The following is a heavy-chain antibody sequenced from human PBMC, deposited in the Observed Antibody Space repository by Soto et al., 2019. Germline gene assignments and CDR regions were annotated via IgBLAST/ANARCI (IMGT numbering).Heavy chain of an antibody. Sequence: SVKVSCKASGGTFSSYAISWVRQAPGQGLEWMGGIIPIFGTANYAQKFQGRVTITADESTSTAYMELSSLRSEDTAVYYCARETRYCSGGSCYRVGWFDPWGQGTLVTVSS. CDR2: IIPIFGTA. D-gene: IGHD2-15*01. CDR1: GGTFSSYA. CDR3: ARETRYCSGGSCYRVGWFDP. J-gene: IGHJ5*02. V-gene: IGHV1-69*13.